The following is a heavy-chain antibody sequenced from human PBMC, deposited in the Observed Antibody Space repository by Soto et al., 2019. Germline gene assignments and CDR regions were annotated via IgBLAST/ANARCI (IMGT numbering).Heavy chain of an antibody. D-gene: IGHD1-7*01. CDR3: ASGDALDGNFCFDD. CDR1: CTSTNGGINY. CDR2: KYYSGST. J-gene: IGHJ5*02. Sequence: TQALSSASGCTSTNGGINYVRQARQPPGKGLEYIGSKYYSGSTYYNPSLKSRVTRLIDTSKDQFSLKLSSVTAADTAVDFGASGDALDGNFCFDDWGQGALVTVSA. V-gene: IGHV4-39*01.